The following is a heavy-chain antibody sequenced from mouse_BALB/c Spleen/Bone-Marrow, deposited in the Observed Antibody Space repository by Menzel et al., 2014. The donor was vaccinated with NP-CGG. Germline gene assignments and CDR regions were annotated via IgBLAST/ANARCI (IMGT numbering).Heavy chain of an antibody. V-gene: IGHV14-3*02. CDR3: ARWEYYAMDY. CDR1: GFNIKDTY. CDR2: IDPAHGNT. D-gene: IGHD4-1*01. J-gene: IGHJ4*01. Sequence: VHVKQSGAELVKPGASVKLSCTASGFNIKDTYMHWVKQRPEQGLEWIGRIDPAHGNTKYDPKFQGKATITADTSSNTAYLQLSSLTSEDTAVYYCARWEYYAMDYWGQGTSVTVSS.